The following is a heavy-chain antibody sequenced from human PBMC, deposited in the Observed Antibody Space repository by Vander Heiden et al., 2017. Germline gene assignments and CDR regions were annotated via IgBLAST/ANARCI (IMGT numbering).Heavy chain of an antibody. J-gene: IGHJ4*02. CDR2: IGHDGSFK. Sequence: QVQLVESGGGVVQTGGSLRLSCAASGFPFSPYGMHWVRQAPGKGLGWVAVIGHDGSFKAYADSVKGRFTISRDKSKNTLYLQMASLRAEDTAVYYCARDLGAGRYFDYWGQGSLVTVSS. CDR3: ARDLGAGRYFDY. CDR1: GFPFSPYG. V-gene: IGHV3-33*01. D-gene: IGHD1-26*01.